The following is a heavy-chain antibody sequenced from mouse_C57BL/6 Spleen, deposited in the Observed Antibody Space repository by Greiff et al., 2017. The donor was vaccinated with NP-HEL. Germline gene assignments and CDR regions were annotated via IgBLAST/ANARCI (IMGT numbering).Heavy chain of an antibody. V-gene: IGHV3-1*01. CDR2: ISYSGST. CDR1: GYSITSGYD. J-gene: IGHJ2*01. D-gene: IGHD1-3*01. CDR3: ARRGSSYYFDY. Sequence: EVKVEESGPGMVKPSQSLSLTCTVTGYSITSGYDWHWIRHFPGNKLEWMGYISYSGSTNYNPSLKSRISITHDTSKNHFFLKLNSVTTEDTATYYCARRGSSYYFDYWGQGTTLTVSS.